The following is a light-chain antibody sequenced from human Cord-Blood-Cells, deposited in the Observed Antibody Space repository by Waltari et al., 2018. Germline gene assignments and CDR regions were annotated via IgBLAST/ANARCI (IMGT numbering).Light chain of an antibody. CDR3: MQGTHWPLT. V-gene: IGKV2-30*01. Sequence: DVVMTQSPLSLPVTLGQPASISCRSSQSLVYSDGNTYLNWFQQRPGQSPRRLIYKVSSRDSGVPDRFSGSWSGTDFTLKISRVESEDVGVYYCMQGTHWPLTFGPGTKVDIK. CDR2: KVS. CDR1: QSLVYSDGNTY. J-gene: IGKJ3*01.